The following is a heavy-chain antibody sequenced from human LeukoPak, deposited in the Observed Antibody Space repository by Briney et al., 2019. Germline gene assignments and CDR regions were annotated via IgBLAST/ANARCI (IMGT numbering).Heavy chain of an antibody. CDR1: GFTFSSYA. V-gene: IGHV3-23*01. J-gene: IGHJ4*02. CDR2: ISGSAAST. D-gene: IGHD6-19*01. CDR3: AKMPVSYSSGWSNFDY. Sequence: GGPLRLSCAASGFTFSSYAMSWVRQAPGKGLEWVSGISGSAASTYYADSVKGRFTISRDNSKDTLYLQMNSLRAEDTAVYFCAKMPVSYSSGWSNFDYWGQGTLVTVSS.